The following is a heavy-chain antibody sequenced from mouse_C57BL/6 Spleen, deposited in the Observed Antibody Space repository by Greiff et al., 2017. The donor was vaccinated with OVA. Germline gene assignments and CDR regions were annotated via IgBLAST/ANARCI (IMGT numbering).Heavy chain of an antibody. Sequence: EVKLVESGGGLVKPGGSLKLSCAASGFTFSDYGMHWVRQAPEKGLEWVAYISSGSSTIYYADTVKGRFTISRDNAKNTLFLQMTSLRSEDTAMYYCARDDYDGGGFDYWGQGTTLTVSS. D-gene: IGHD2-4*01. J-gene: IGHJ2*01. CDR2: ISSGSSTI. V-gene: IGHV5-17*01. CDR3: ARDDYDGGGFDY. CDR1: GFTFSDYG.